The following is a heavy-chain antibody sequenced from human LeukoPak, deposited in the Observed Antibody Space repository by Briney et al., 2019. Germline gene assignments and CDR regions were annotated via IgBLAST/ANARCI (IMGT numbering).Heavy chain of an antibody. CDR2: IKQDGSEK. V-gene: IGHV3-7*01. CDR3: ARGFWSQGYYFDS. J-gene: IGHJ4*02. D-gene: IGHD3-3*01. CDR1: GFTFISYW. Sequence: GGSLRLSCAASGFTFISYWMSWVRQAPGKGLEWVANIKQDGSEKYYVDSAKGRFTISRDDSKNTVYLQMNSLRAEDTAVCFCARGFWSQGYYFDSWGQGSLVIVSS.